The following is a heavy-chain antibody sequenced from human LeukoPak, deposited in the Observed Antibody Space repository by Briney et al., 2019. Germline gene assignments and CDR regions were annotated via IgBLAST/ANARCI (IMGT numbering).Heavy chain of an antibody. J-gene: IGHJ4*02. V-gene: IGHV1-2*06. CDR2: INPNSGDT. CDR3: ARDMWEMPSDYYYDF. Sequence: ASVKVSCKASGYTFTGPYLNWLRQAPGRGLEWRGRINPNSGDTKYADKFLGRVIMTRDTSTSTAYLELNGLRSDDTASYYCARDMWEMPSDYYYDFWGQGTLVTVSS. CDR1: GYTFTGPY. D-gene: IGHD1-26*01.